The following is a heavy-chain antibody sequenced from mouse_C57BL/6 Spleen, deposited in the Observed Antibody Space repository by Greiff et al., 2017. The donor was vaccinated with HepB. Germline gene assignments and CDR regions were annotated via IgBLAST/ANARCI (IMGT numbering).Heavy chain of an antibody. CDR1: GFSFNTYA. CDR3: VRGYSNYDYFDY. J-gene: IGHJ2*01. CDR2: IRSKSNNYAT. Sequence: EVQGVESGGGLVQPKGSLKLSCAASGFSFNTYAMNWVRQAPGKGLEWVARIRSKSNNYATYYADSVKDRFTISRDDSESMLYLQMNNLKTEDTAMYYCVRGYSNYDYFDYWGQGTTLTVSS. V-gene: IGHV10-1*01. D-gene: IGHD2-5*01.